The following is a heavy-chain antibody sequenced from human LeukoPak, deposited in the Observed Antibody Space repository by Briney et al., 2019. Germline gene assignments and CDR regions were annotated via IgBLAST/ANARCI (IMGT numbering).Heavy chain of an antibody. V-gene: IGHV4-59*12. CDR2: IYHSGST. J-gene: IGHJ3*02. CDR1: GGSISSYY. D-gene: IGHD6-19*01. CDR3: AREESVAGPGAFDI. Sequence: PSETLSLTCTVSGGSISSYYWSWIRQPPGKGLEWIGYIYHSGSTYYNPSLKSRVTISVDRSKNQFSLKLSSVTAADTAVYYCAREESVAGPGAFDIWGQGTMVTVSS.